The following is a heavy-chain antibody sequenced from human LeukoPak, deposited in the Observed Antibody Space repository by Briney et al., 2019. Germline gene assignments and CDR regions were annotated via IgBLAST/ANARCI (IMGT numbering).Heavy chain of an antibody. Sequence: GGSLRLSCAASGFTFSAYAMSWVRQAPGKGLEWVSAISSSGGSTYYAVSVKGRFTISRDNSKNTLYVQMDSLSADDTAVYYCAKGGDGYNYCAVPFDYWGQGTLVTVSS. CDR3: AKGGDGYNYCAVPFDY. CDR1: GFTFSAYA. V-gene: IGHV3-23*01. J-gene: IGHJ4*02. CDR2: ISSSGGST. D-gene: IGHD5-24*01.